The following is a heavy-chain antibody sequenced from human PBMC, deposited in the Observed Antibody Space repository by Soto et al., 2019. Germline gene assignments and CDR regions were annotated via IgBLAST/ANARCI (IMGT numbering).Heavy chain of an antibody. CDR2: INPNSGGT. Sequence: VSCKASVYTFTGYYMHWVRQAPGQGLEWMGWINPNSGGTNYAQKFQGWVTMTRDTSISTAYMELSRLRSDDTAVYYCARDAVTDYYDSSGYPGYWFDPWGQGTLVTVSS. D-gene: IGHD3-22*01. CDR3: ARDAVTDYYDSSGYPGYWFDP. CDR1: VYTFTGYY. J-gene: IGHJ5*02. V-gene: IGHV1-2*04.